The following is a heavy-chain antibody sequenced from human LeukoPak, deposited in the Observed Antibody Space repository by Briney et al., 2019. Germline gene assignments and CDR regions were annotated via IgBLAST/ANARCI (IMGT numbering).Heavy chain of an antibody. V-gene: IGHV3-74*01. CDR1: GFAFNKYW. J-gene: IGHJ4*01. CDR3: ARGVGSVAGTTDY. Sequence: GGSLRLSCAASGFAFNKYWMHWVRQTPGKGLVWVSRINGDGSTTSYADSVKGGFTISRDNAKNTLYLQMSSLRAEDTAVYYCARGVGSVAGTTDYWGHGNLVTVSS. D-gene: IGHD6-19*01. CDR2: INGDGSTT.